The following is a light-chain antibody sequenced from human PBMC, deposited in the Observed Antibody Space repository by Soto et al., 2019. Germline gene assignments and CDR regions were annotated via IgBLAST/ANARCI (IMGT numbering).Light chain of an antibody. Sequence: DIVMTQSPAPLSVSPGESATLSCRASQSINRDLAWYVQKPGQAPRRVIYGASTWGTGVPPRFTGSGSGTECTLTISSLQSEDVAVYYCQQYNSWPITLGQGTRLEI. V-gene: IGKV3D-15*01. J-gene: IGKJ5*01. CDR1: QSINRD. CDR3: QQYNSWPIT. CDR2: GAS.